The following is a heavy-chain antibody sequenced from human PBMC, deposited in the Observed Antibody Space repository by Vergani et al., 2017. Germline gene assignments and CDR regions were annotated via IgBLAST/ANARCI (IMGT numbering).Heavy chain of an antibody. V-gene: IGHV3-23*04. CDR3: TKAGQYDSDNFHDS. D-gene: IGHD3-22*01. CDR2: ISGSGGFT. J-gene: IGHJ1*01. Sequence: EVQLVESGGGLVQPGGSLRLSCAASGFTFTNFAMTWVRQAPGEGLEWVSGISGSGGFTYYADSVKGRFTISRDNSQTTVFLQMNSLRADDSAVYYCTKAGQYDSDNFHDSWGQGALVTVAS. CDR1: GFTFTNFA.